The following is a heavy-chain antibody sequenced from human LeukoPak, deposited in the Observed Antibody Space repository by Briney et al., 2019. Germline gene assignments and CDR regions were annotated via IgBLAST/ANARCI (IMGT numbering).Heavy chain of an antibody. D-gene: IGHD3-9*01. CDR2: IYYSGST. CDR3: ARGPWGGRYFDWLLLPYYYYGMDV. CDR1: GGSISSYY. J-gene: IGHJ6*02. Sequence: SETLSLTCTVSGGSISSYYWSWIRQPPGKGLEWIGYIYYSGSTNYNPSLKSRVTISVDTSKNQFSLELSSVTAADTAVYYCARGPWGGRYFDWLLLPYYYYGMDVWGQGTTVTVSS. V-gene: IGHV4-59*01.